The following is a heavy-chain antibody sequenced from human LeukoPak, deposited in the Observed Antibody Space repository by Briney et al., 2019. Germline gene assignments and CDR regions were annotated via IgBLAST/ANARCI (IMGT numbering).Heavy chain of an antibody. J-gene: IGHJ3*02. CDR3: AKAAQSLPYYYDSSGYYSNASDI. CDR2: ISYDGSNK. V-gene: IGHV3-30*18. Sequence: GGSLRLSCAVSGFTFSSYGMHWVRQAPGKGLEWVAVISYDGSNKYYADSVKGRFAISRDNSKNTLYLQMNSLRAEDTAVYYCAKAAQSLPYYYDSSGYYSNASDIWGQGTMVTVSS. CDR1: GFTFSSYG. D-gene: IGHD3-22*01.